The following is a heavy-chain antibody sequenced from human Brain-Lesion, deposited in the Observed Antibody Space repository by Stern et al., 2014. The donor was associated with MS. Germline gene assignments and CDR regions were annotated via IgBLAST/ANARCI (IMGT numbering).Heavy chain of an antibody. J-gene: IGHJ5*02. CDR1: GFTFGSCA. CDR3: AKDRQYLTYFFDH. CDR2: VSYDGSNK. Sequence: VQLVESGGGVVQPGRPLRLSCVASGFTFGSCAMHWVRQAPGKGLEWVAGVSYDGSNKYCADSGKGRFTISRDNSQNTLYMQMSSLRPEDTAVYYCAKDRQYLTYFFDHWGQGSLVTVSS. V-gene: IGHV3-30*18. D-gene: IGHD2/OR15-2a*01.